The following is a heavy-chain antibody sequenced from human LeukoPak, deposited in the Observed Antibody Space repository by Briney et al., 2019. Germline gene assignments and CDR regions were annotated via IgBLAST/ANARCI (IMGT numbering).Heavy chain of an antibody. CDR3: AKSDLFSGGRSYFDY. CDR2: ISGSGVSP. Sequence: GGSLRLSCAASGFTFSSYAMSWVRQAPGKGLQWVSTISGSGVSPYYAESVKGRFTISRDNSKNTLYVQTDSLRAEDTAVYYCAKSDLFSGGRSYFDYWGQGTLVTVSS. D-gene: IGHD2-15*01. CDR1: GFTFSSYA. V-gene: IGHV3-23*01. J-gene: IGHJ4*02.